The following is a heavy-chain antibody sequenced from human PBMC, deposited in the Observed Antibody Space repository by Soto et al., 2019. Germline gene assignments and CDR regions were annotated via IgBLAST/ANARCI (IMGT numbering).Heavy chain of an antibody. V-gene: IGHV3-23*01. CDR1: GFTFSTYA. D-gene: IGHD3-10*01. Sequence: EVQLLESGGGLVQTGGSLRLSCAASGFTFSTYAMSWVRQAPGKGLEWVSDISGSGDRTNYADSVNGRFTISRDNSRNTLYLQMHSLRAEAMALYYCAKDKSGGRTLNYYFDYWGPGTLVTVSS. J-gene: IGHJ4*02. CDR2: ISGSGDRT. CDR3: AKDKSGGRTLNYYFDY.